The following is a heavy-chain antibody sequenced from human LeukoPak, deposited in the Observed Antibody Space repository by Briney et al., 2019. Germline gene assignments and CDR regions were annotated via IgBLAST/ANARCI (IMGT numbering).Heavy chain of an antibody. J-gene: IGHJ4*02. CDR2: INPNSGGT. D-gene: IGHD2-2*01. CDR1: GYTLTELS. V-gene: IGHV1-2*02. CDR3: ARGVVVPAARENFDY. Sequence: ASVKVSCKVSGYTLTELSMHWVRQAPGQGLEWMGWINPNSGGTNYAQKFQGRVTMTRDTSISTAYMELSRLRSDDTAVYYCARGVVVPAARENFDYWGQGTLVTVSS.